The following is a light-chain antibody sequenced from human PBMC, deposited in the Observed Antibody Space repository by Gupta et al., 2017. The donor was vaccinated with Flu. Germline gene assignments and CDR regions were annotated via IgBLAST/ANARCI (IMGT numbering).Light chain of an antibody. Sequence: SYVLTHPPSVSVAPGQTATITCADDNVRGKSVHWYQQKPGQAPILVVYDATHRPSGGPERFSGYKSGNPATLTISRVGAEDEADYYCTLWNGCRSRSVVGGGHKLIVL. CDR1: NVRGKS. CDR3: TLWNGCRSRSV. J-gene: IGLJ3*02. CDR2: DAT. V-gene: IGLV3-21*02.